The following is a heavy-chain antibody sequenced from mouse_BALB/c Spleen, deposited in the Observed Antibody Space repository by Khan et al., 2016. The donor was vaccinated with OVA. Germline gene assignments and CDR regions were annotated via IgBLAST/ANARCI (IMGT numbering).Heavy chain of an antibody. Sequence: EVELVESGGDLVKPGGSLKLSCAASGFTFSTFGMSWVRQTPDKRLEWVATISTGGSYTYYPDIVKGRFIISRDNAKNTLDLQMSSLKSEDTDMDYYTRRTYYYDSEGFAYWGQGTLVTVSA. CDR3: TRRTYYYDSEGFAY. CDR1: GFTFSTFG. D-gene: IGHD1-1*01. CDR2: ISTGGSYT. V-gene: IGHV5-6*01. J-gene: IGHJ3*01.